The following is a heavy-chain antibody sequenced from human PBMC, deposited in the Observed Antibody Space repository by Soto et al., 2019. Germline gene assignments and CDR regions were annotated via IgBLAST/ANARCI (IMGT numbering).Heavy chain of an antibody. CDR3: VRIVGPTGWFDP. J-gene: IGHJ5*02. V-gene: IGHV4-61*01. CDR1: GGSVSSGFYY. D-gene: IGHD1-26*01. Sequence: PSETLSLTCTVSGGSVSSGFYYWSWIRQPPGKGLEWIGYIYYSGSTNYNPSLKSRVTISVDTSKNQFYLKLSSVTAADTAVYYCVRIVGPTGWFDPWGQGTLVTVSS. CDR2: IYYSGST.